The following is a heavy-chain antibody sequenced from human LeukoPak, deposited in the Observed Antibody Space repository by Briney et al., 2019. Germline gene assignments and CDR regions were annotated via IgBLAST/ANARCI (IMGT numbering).Heavy chain of an antibody. Sequence: SETLSLTCTVSGGSISSYYWSWIRQPPGKGLEWIGYIYYSGSTNYNPSLKSRVTISVDTSKNQFSLKLSSVTAADTAVYCCARTYSSSWYGGYDAFDIWGQGTMVTVSS. CDR1: GGSISSYY. J-gene: IGHJ3*02. CDR2: IYYSGST. CDR3: ARTYSSSWYGGYDAFDI. D-gene: IGHD6-13*01. V-gene: IGHV4-59*01.